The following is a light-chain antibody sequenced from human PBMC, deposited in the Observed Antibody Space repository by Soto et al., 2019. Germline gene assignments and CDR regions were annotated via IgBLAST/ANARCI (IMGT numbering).Light chain of an antibody. V-gene: IGLV2-14*01. Sequence: QSALTQPASVSGSPGQSITISCTGTSADVGGYKYVSWLQQHPGKVPKLLIYDVTSRPSGVSNCFSGSKSGNTASLIISGLQAEDEADYYCISYTSSDTYVFGTGTKVTVL. CDR3: ISYTSSDTYV. CDR1: SADVGGYKY. J-gene: IGLJ1*01. CDR2: DVT.